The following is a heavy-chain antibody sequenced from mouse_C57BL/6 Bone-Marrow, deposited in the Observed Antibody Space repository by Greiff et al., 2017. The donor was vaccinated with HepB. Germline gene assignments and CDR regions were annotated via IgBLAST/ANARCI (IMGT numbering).Heavy chain of an antibody. CDR3: TTTVVAFYWYFDV. CDR1: GFNIKDDY. CDR2: IDPENGDT. Sequence: EVQLQQSGAELVRPGASVKLSCTASGFNIKDDYMHWVKQRPEQGLEWIGWIDPENGDTEYASKFQGKATITADTSSNTADLQLSSLTSEDTAVYYCTTTVVAFYWYFDVWGTGTTVTVSS. D-gene: IGHD1-1*01. V-gene: IGHV14-4*01. J-gene: IGHJ1*03.